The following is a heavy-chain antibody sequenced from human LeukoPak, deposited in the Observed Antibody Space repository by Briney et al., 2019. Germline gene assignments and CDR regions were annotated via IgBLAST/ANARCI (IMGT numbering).Heavy chain of an antibody. CDR3: ARGRVRGFPTDAFDL. D-gene: IGHD3-10*01. Sequence: VASVKVSCKPSGYTFTDYYIHWMRQAPGQGLEWMGWINPNSGGTSFAPKFQGRVSMARNTSISTASMELRRLSSDDTAVYYCARGRVRGFPTDAFDLWGQGTMVTVSS. CDR1: GYTFTDYY. J-gene: IGHJ3*01. V-gene: IGHV1-2*02. CDR2: INPNSGGT.